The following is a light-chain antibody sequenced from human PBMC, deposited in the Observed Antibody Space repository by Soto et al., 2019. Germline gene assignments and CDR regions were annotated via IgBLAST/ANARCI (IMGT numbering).Light chain of an antibody. CDR1: QGISTA. CDR3: QQYNNWPLT. J-gene: IGKJ4*01. CDR2: GAS. V-gene: IGKV3-15*01. Sequence: EIVMTQSPATLSVSPGERATLSCRASQGISTALAWYQQKPGQATRLLVYGASTGATGLPARFSGSGSGTEFTLTISSLQSEDFAVYYCQQYNNWPLTFGGGTKVEIK.